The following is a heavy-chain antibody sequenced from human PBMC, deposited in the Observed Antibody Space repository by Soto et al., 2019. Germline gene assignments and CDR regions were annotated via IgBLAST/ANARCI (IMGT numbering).Heavy chain of an antibody. J-gene: IGHJ6*02. CDR3: AKDLSYNWNVAGLYYYDGMDV. Sequence: PGGSLRLSCAASGLTFSSYAMSWVRQAPGKGLEWVSAISGSGGSTYYADPVKGRFTISRDNSKNTLYLKMNSLRAEDTAVYYFAKDLSYNWNVAGLYYYDGMDVWGQGTTVTVSS. CDR1: GLTFSSYA. V-gene: IGHV3-23*01. D-gene: IGHD1-20*01. CDR2: ISGSGGST.